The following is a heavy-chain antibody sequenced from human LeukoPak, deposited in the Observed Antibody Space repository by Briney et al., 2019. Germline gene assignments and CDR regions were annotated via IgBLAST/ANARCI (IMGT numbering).Heavy chain of an antibody. Sequence: ASEKVSCKASGYTFTGYYMHWVRQAPGQGLEWMGWINPNSGGTNYAQKFQGRVTMTRDTSISTAYMELSRLRSDDTAVYYCARGPIAAAVDYYFDYWGQGTLVTVSS. D-gene: IGHD6-13*01. CDR1: GYTFTGYY. CDR2: INPNSGGT. V-gene: IGHV1-2*02. CDR3: ARGPIAAAVDYYFDY. J-gene: IGHJ4*02.